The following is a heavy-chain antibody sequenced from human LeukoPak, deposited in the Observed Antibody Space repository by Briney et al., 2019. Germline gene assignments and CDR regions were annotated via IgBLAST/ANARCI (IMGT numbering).Heavy chain of an antibody. Sequence: ASVKVSCKASGYTFTSYGISWVRQPPGQGLEWMGWTYNGNTKYAQKLQGRVTMTTDTSTNTAYMDLRSLRSDDTAVYYCARERNMGGQQLADYWGQGTLVTVSS. V-gene: IGHV1-18*01. CDR3: ARERNMGGQQLADY. J-gene: IGHJ4*02. CDR1: GYTFTSYG. D-gene: IGHD6-13*01. CDR2: TYNGNT.